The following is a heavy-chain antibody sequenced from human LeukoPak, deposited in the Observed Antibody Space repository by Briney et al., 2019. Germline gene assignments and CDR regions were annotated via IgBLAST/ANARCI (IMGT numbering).Heavy chain of an antibody. V-gene: IGHV4-39*01. CDR3: ARQVGYSYGHLDY. CDR2: IYYSGST. CDR1: GGSISSNSFY. Sequence: SETLSLTCTVSGGSISSNSFYWGWIRQPPGKGLEWIARIYYSGSTYYNPSLKSRVTISVDTSKNQFSLKLSSVTAADTAVYYCARQVGYSYGHLDYWGQGTLVTVSS. J-gene: IGHJ4*02. D-gene: IGHD5-18*01.